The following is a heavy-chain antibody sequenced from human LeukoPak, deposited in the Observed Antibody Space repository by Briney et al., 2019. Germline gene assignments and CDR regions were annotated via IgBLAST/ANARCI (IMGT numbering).Heavy chain of an antibody. D-gene: IGHD3-22*01. CDR2: ISYDGSNK. J-gene: IGHJ3*02. CDR1: GFTFSSYG. V-gene: IGHV3-30*18. Sequence: GGSLRLSCAASGFTFSSYGMHWVRQAPGKGLEWVAVISYDGSNKYYADSVKGRFTISRDNSKNTLYLQMNSLRAEDTAVYYRAKFSRRLEDYYDSTPGAFDIWGQGTMVTVSS. CDR3: AKFSRRLEDYYDSTPGAFDI.